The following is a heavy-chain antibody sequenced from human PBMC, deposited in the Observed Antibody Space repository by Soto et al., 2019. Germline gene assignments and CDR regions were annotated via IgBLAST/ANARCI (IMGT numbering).Heavy chain of an antibody. J-gene: IGHJ4*02. CDR3: GRRKSSGWYLGFDY. CDR2: IYYSGST. D-gene: IGHD6-19*01. Sequence: QLQLQESGPGLVKPSETLSLTCTVSGGSISSSSYYWGWIRQPPGKGLEWIGSIYYSGSTYYNPSLKSRVTISVDTSKNQFSLKLSSVTAADTAVYYCGRRKSSGWYLGFDYWGQGTMVTVSS. CDR1: GGSISSSSYY. V-gene: IGHV4-39*01.